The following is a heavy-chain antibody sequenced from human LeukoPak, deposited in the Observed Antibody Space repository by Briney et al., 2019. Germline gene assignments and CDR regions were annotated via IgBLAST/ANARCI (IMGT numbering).Heavy chain of an antibody. D-gene: IGHD3-10*01. CDR2: ISDSSSLT. CDR3: AKVIRGGYGMDV. J-gene: IGHJ6*02. Sequence: GGSLRLSCAASGFTFSNYAMSWVRQAPGKGLEWVSYISDSSSLTYYADSVKGRFTISRDNAKNSLSLQLNSLRDEDTAVYFCAKVIRGGYGMDVWGQGTTVTVSS. V-gene: IGHV3-48*02. CDR1: GFTFSNYA.